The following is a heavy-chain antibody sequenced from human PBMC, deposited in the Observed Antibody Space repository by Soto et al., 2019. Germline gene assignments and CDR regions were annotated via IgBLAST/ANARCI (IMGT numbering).Heavy chain of an antibody. Sequence: ASVKVSFKASGYAFTSYGIRWVRQAPGQGLEWMGCIIAYNGNTNYAQKLQGRVTMTTDTSTSTAYMELRSLRSDDTAVYYCAREMRGGSTPGPQGPDYWGQGTLVTVSS. J-gene: IGHJ4*02. CDR2: IIAYNGNT. D-gene: IGHD3-16*01. CDR1: GYAFTSYG. CDR3: AREMRGGSTPGPQGPDY. V-gene: IGHV1-18*01.